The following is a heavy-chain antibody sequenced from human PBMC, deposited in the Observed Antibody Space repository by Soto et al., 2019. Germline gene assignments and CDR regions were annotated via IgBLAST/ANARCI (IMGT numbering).Heavy chain of an antibody. CDR3: ATEPIYYNDGSGYYPLGH. V-gene: IGHV1-18*04. CDR2: ISAHNGDT. Sequence: QVQLVQSGAEVKKPGASVKVSCKASGYTFATYGFSWVRQAPGQGLECVGWISAHNGDTHYSQKFQGGVTLTTDTSTNTAYMELRSLTSDDTAVYFCATEPIYYNDGSGYYPLGHWGQGTLVTVSS. J-gene: IGHJ4*02. CDR1: GYTFATYG. D-gene: IGHD3-22*01.